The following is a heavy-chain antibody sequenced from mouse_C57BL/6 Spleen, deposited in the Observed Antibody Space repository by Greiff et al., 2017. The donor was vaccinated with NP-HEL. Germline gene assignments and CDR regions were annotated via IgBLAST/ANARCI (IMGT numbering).Heavy chain of an antibody. CDR1: GYAFTNYL. CDR3: ARNYGRAMDD. J-gene: IGHJ4*01. D-gene: IGHD1-1*01. Sequence: QVQLQQSGAELVRPGTSVKVSCKASGYAFTNYLIEWVKQRPGQGLEWIGVINPGSGGTNYNEKFKGKATLTADKSSSTAYMQLSSLTSEDSAVYFCARNYGRAMDDWGQGTSVTVSS. V-gene: IGHV1-54*01. CDR2: INPGSGGT.